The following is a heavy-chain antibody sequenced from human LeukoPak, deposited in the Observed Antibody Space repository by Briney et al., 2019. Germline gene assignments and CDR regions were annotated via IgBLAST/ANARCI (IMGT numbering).Heavy chain of an antibody. CDR2: IRSDGSIT. V-gene: IGHV3-74*01. Sequence: GGSLRLSCAASGFSFSTYWMHWVRQAPGEGPVWVSRIRSDGSITQYADSVKGRFIISRDNSKNTLYLQMNSLRAEDTAVYYCARDLQRGWLTPFDCWGQGTLVTVSS. D-gene: IGHD5-12*01. J-gene: IGHJ4*02. CDR3: ARDLQRGWLTPFDC. CDR1: GFSFSTYW.